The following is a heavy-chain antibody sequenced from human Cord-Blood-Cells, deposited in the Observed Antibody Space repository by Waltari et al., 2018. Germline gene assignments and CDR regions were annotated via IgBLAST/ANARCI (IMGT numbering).Heavy chain of an antibody. J-gene: IGHJ4*02. CDR3: ARGRDYDFWSGPYYFDY. D-gene: IGHD3-3*01. CDR2: INHSGST. Sequence: QVQLQQWGAGLLKPSETLSLTCAVYGGSFRGYYWSWIRQPPGKGLEWIGEINHSGSTNYNPSLKSRVTISVDTSKNQFSMKLSSVTAADTAVYYCARGRDYDFWSGPYYFDYWGQGTLVTVSS. V-gene: IGHV4-34*01. CDR1: GGSFRGYY.